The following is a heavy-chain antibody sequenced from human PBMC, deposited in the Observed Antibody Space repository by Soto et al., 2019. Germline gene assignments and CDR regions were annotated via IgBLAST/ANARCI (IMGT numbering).Heavy chain of an antibody. CDR2: IYYSGST. J-gene: IGHJ4*02. V-gene: IGHV4-31*03. Sequence: PSETLSLTCTVSGGSISSGGYYWSWIRQHPGKGLEWIGYIYYSGSTYYNPSLKSRVTISVDTSKNQFSLKLSSVTAADTAVYYCARVSSSSWPFDYWGQGTLVTVSS. D-gene: IGHD6-13*01. CDR1: GGSISSGGYY. CDR3: ARVSSSSWPFDY.